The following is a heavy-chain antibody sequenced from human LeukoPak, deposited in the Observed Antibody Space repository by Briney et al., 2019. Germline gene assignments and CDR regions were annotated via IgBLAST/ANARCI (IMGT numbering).Heavy chain of an antibody. CDR2: ISTSGGTT. V-gene: IGHV3-23*01. CDR3: ATSVTRRRLDWFIDL. Sequence: AGGSLRLSCAASGFTFNSYAMSWVRQAPGKGLEWVSVISTSGGTTYYADSVKGRFTISRDNAKNSLYLQMDSLRVEDTAVYYCATSVTRRRLDWFIDLWGRGTLVSVSS. D-gene: IGHD4-17*01. CDR1: GFTFNSYA. J-gene: IGHJ2*01.